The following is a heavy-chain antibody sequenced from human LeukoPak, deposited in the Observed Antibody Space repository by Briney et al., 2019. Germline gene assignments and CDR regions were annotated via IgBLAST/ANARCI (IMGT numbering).Heavy chain of an antibody. J-gene: IGHJ6*03. CDR2: ISYDGSNK. Sequence: GGSLRLSCAASGFTLSSYAMHWVRQAPGKGLEWVAVISYDGSNKYYADSVKGRFTISRDNSKNTLYLQMNSLRAEDTAVYYCARASSSWYGDYYHYMDVWGTGTTVTVSS. V-gene: IGHV3-30-3*01. CDR1: GFTLSSYA. D-gene: IGHD6-13*01. CDR3: ARASSSWYGDYYHYMDV.